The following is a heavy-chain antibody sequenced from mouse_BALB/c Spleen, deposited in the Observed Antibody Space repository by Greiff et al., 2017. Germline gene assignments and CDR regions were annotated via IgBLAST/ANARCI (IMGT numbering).Heavy chain of an antibody. Sequence: VQLQQSGPELVKPGASVKISCKASGYSFTSYYIHWVKQRPGQGLEWIGWIFPGSGNTKYNEKFKGKATLTADTSSSTAYMQLSSLTSEDTAVYYCVTNWDWFAYWGQGTLVTVSA. J-gene: IGHJ3*01. V-gene: IGHV1-66*01. CDR3: VTNWDWFAY. D-gene: IGHD4-1*01. CDR2: IFPGSGNT. CDR1: GYSFTSYY.